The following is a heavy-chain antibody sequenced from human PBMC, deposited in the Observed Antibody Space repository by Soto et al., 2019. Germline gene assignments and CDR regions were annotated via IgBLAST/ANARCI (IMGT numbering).Heavy chain of an antibody. D-gene: IGHD6-13*01. V-gene: IGHV1-69*12. CDR1: GGTFSSYA. CDR3: ARGGGYSSSWYEIDPLFDY. Sequence: QVQLVQSGAEVKKPGSSVKVSCKASGGTFSSYAISWVRQAPGQGLEWMGGIIPIFGTANYAQKFQGRVTITAEEATSTAYMELSSLRSEDTAVYYCARGGGYSSSWYEIDPLFDYWGQGTLVTVSS. J-gene: IGHJ4*02. CDR2: IIPIFGTA.